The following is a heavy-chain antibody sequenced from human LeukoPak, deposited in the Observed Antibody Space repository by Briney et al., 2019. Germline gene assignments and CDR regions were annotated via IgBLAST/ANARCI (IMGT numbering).Heavy chain of an antibody. J-gene: IGHJ4*02. Sequence: SETLSLTCTVSGGSISSYYRSWIRQPPGKGLEWIGYIYYSGSTNYNPSLKSRVTISVDTSKNQFSLKLSSVTAADTAVYYCARGRGYCSGGSCYYFDYWGQGTLVTVSS. CDR1: GGSISSYY. CDR3: ARGRGYCSGGSCYYFDY. D-gene: IGHD2-15*01. V-gene: IGHV4-59*01. CDR2: IYYSGST.